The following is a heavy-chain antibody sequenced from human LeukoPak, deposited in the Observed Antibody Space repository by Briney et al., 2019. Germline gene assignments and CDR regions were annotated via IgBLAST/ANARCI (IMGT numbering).Heavy chain of an antibody. J-gene: IGHJ4*02. CDR3: ASAIPADYFDF. D-gene: IGHD2-2*02. Sequence: GGSLGLSCAASGFTSSNYWMSWVRQAPGKGLEWVANIKQYGSEKYYADSVRGRFTISRDNAKNSLYLQMNSLRAEDTAVYYCASAIPADYFDFWGQGTLVTVSS. CDR2: IKQYGSEK. CDR1: GFTSSNYW. V-gene: IGHV3-7*01.